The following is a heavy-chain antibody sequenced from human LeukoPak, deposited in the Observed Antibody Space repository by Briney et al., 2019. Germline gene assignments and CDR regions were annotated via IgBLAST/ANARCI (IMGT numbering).Heavy chain of an antibody. Sequence: SETLSLSCTVSGGSISTYYWSWIRQPAGKGLAWNGRIYISGRTNYNPSLQSRVTMSVDTSRNQFSLKLRSVTAADTAVYYCAREASDTAMATYYFDYWGQGTLVTVSS. J-gene: IGHJ4*02. V-gene: IGHV4-4*07. CDR2: IYISGRT. CDR3: AREASDTAMATYYFDY. CDR1: GGSISTYY. D-gene: IGHD5-18*01.